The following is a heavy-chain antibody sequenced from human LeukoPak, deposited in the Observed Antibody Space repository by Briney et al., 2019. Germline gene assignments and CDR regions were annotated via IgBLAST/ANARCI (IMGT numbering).Heavy chain of an antibody. D-gene: IGHD3-16*02. CDR1: GGSISSYY. J-gene: IGHJ4*02. V-gene: IGHV4-59*01. Sequence: SETLSLTCTVSGGSISSYYWSWIRQPPGKGLEWIGYIYYSGSTNYNPSLKSRVTISVDTSKNQFSLKLSSVTAADTAVYYCARMITFGGVIVYYFDYWGQGTLVTVSS. CDR2: IYYSGST. CDR3: ARMITFGGVIVYYFDY.